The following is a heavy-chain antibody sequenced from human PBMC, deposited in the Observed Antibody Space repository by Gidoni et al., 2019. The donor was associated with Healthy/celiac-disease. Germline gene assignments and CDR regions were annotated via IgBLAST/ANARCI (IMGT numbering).Heavy chain of an antibody. Sequence: GKGLEWIGEINHSGSTNYNPSLKSRVTISVDTSKNQFSLKLSSVTAADTAVYYCARGSKSNGDYLGNWFDPWGQGTLVTVSS. CDR3: ARGSKSNGDYLGNWFDP. CDR2: INHSGST. J-gene: IGHJ5*02. D-gene: IGHD4-17*01. V-gene: IGHV4-34*01.